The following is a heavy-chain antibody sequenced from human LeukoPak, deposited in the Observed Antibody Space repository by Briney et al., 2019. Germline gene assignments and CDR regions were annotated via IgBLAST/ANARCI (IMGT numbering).Heavy chain of an antibody. J-gene: IGHJ2*01. Sequence: GGSLRLSCAASGFTFGTHPMTWVRQAPGKGLEWVSAISGSATGSRTYYADSVQGRFTISRDNAKNTLYLQMNSLRAEDTAVYYCARSEAVAWSFDLWGRGTLVTVSS. V-gene: IGHV3-23*01. CDR3: ARSEAVAWSFDL. CDR1: GFTFGTHP. CDR2: ISGSATGSRT. D-gene: IGHD6-19*01.